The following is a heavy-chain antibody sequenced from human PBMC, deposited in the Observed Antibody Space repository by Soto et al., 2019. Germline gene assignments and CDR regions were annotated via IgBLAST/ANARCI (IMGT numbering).Heavy chain of an antibody. CDR3: ARRDLYSSTWGYYYGMDV. CDR1: GYSFTSYW. Sequence: GESLKISFKGSGYSFTSYWIGWVRQMPGKGLEWMGIIYPGDSGTRYSPSFQGQVTISADKSISTAYLQWSSLKASDTAMYYCARRDLYSSTWGYYYGMDVWGQGTTVTVSS. CDR2: IYPGDSGT. D-gene: IGHD6-13*01. V-gene: IGHV5-51*01. J-gene: IGHJ6*02.